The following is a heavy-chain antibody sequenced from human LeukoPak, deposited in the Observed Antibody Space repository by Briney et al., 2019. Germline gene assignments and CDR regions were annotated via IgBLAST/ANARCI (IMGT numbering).Heavy chain of an antibody. CDR2: INSDGSST. V-gene: IGHV3-74*01. D-gene: IGHD5-18*01. CDR1: GFTFSSYW. Sequence: GGSLRLSCAASGFTFSSYWMHWVRQAPGKGLVWVSRINSDGSSTSYADSVKGRFTISRDNAKNTLYLQMNSLRAEDTAVYYCARDPPLREYQDTAMVTDYWGQGTLVTVSS. J-gene: IGHJ4*02. CDR3: ARDPPLREYQDTAMVTDY.